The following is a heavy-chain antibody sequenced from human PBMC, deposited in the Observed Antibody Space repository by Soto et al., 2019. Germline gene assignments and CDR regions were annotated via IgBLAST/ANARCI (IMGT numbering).Heavy chain of an antibody. D-gene: IGHD5-18*01. J-gene: IGHJ4*02. CDR2: ISWNSGSI. Sequence: GGSLRLSCAASGFTFDDYAMHWVRQAPGKGLEWVSGISWNSGSIGYADSVKGRFTISRDNAKNSLYLQMNSLRAEDTALYYCAKDIWDTATYFDYWGQGTLVTVSS. CDR1: GFTFDDYA. CDR3: AKDIWDTATYFDY. V-gene: IGHV3-9*01.